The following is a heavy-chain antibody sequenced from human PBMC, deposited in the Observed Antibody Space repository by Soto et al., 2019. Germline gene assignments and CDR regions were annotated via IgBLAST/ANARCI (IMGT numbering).Heavy chain of an antibody. J-gene: IGHJ4*02. CDR3: SMSRIRDGIWSFDY. V-gene: IGHV3-23*05. D-gene: IGHD2-15*01. CDR1: GFSFSDFS. Sequence: EVRLLESGGDLVRPGGSLRLSCAASGFSFSDFSMNWVRQVPGKGLEWVAFIDLSGTMTHYSESVKGRFTISKDKAKEPINRKIKRLRVGNAGDYHCSMSRIRDGIWSFDYLGQGALVTGSS. CDR2: IDLSGTMT.